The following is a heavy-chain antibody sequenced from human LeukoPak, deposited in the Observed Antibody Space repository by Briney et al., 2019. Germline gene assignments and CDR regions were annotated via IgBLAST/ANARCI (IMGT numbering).Heavy chain of an antibody. Sequence: ASVKVSCKASGYTFTSYDINWVRQATGQGLEWMGWMNPNSGNTGYAQKFQGRVTMTRNTSISTAYMELSSLRSEDTAVYYCARGRRDGYSHHMDVWGKGTTVTISS. D-gene: IGHD5-24*01. CDR2: MNPNSGNT. CDR3: ARGRRDGYSHHMDV. V-gene: IGHV1-8*01. CDR1: GYTFTSYD. J-gene: IGHJ6*03.